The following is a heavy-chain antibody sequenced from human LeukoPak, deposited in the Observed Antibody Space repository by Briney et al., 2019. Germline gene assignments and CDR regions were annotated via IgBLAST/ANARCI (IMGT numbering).Heavy chain of an antibody. V-gene: IGHV1-2*02. J-gene: IGHJ4*02. CDR2: IHPNSGGT. Sequence: ASVKVSCKASGYTFTDYYIHWVRQAAGQGLEWMGWIHPNSGGTDSAQKFQGRVTMTRDTSISTAYMELSRLRSGDTAVYYCARGELLYKTPTLPPDYWGQGTLVTVSS. CDR1: GYTFTDYY. D-gene: IGHD1-26*01. CDR3: ARGELLYKTPTLPPDY.